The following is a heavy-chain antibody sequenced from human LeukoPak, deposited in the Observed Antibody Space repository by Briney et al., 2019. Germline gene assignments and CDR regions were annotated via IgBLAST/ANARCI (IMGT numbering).Heavy chain of an antibody. V-gene: IGHV4-59*01. D-gene: IGHD2-8*01. CDR2: LTFSGGT. CDR3: ARDSVYATNWYDP. Sequence: SETLSLICTVSGGSISSSNWNWIRQAPGKGLEWIGYLTFSGGTNYNPSLGSRVTISLDMSKNQFSLKLTSVTAADTAIYYCARDSVYATNWYDPWGQGTLVTVSS. CDR1: GGSISSSN. J-gene: IGHJ5*02.